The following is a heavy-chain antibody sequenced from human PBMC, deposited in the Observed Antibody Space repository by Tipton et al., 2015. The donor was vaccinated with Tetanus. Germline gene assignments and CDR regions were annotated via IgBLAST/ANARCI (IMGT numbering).Heavy chain of an antibody. CDR1: GYTFTGYY. J-gene: IGHJ4*02. V-gene: IGHV5-51*01. D-gene: IGHD2-8*02. CDR2: IYPGDSDT. Sequence: QLVQSGAEVKKPGASVKVSCKASGYTFTGYYMYWVRQKPGKGLEWMGIIYPGDSDTRYRPSFQGQVTISVDKSINTAYLQWSSLKASDTSMFYCARAHFTDGGCNFDFWGQGALVTVAS. CDR3: ARAHFTDGGCNFDF.